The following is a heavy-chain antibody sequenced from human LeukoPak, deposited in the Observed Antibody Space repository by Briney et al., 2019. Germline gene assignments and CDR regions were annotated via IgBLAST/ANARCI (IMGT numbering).Heavy chain of an antibody. D-gene: IGHD3-3*01. J-gene: IGHJ6*02. V-gene: IGHV1-8*02. CDR1: GGTFSSYA. CDR2: MNPNSGNT. CDR3: ARGGPTKTYYDFWSGYKAGYGMDV. Sequence: ASVKVSCKASGGTFSSYAISWVRQATGQGLEWMGWMNPNSGNTGYAQKFQGRVTMTRNTSISTAYMELSSLRSEDTAVYYCARGGPTKTYYDFWSGYKAGYGMDVWGQGTTVTVSS.